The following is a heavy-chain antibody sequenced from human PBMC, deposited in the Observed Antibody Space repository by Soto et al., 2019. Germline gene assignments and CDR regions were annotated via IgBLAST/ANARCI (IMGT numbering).Heavy chain of an antibody. CDR2: IDPGDTDA. D-gene: IGHD2-2*01. V-gene: IGHV5-10-1*01. Sequence: PGESLKISCKGSGYSFTSYWISWVRQMPGKGLEWMGRIDPGDTDASYSPAFQGHVTISADKATSTAYLQWSSLKASDTAMYFCARIYCTTTTCDSWFDPWGQGTLVTVSS. CDR1: GYSFTSYW. J-gene: IGHJ5*02. CDR3: ARIYCTTTTCDSWFDP.